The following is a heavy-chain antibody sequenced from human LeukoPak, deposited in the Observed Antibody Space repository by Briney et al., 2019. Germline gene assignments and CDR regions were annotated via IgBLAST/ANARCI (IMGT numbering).Heavy chain of an antibody. J-gene: IGHJ4*02. CDR2: IKQDGSEK. CDR1: GFTFSSYW. V-gene: IGHV3-7*03. Sequence: GGSLRLSCVASGFTFSSYWMSWVRQAPGKGLEWVANIKQDGSEKYYVDSVKGRFTISRDNAKNSLYLQMNSLRAEDTAVYYCAREIPLGNYYGSGSYYPYFDYWGQGTLVTVSS. CDR3: AREIPLGNYYGSGSYYPYFDY. D-gene: IGHD3-10*01.